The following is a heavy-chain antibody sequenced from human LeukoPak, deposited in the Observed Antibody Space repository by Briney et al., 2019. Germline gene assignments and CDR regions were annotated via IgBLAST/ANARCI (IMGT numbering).Heavy chain of an antibody. CDR3: ARVYYDSSGYYYIEADY. D-gene: IGHD3-22*01. V-gene: IGHV1-2*02. Sequence: ASVKVSCKASGYTFTGYYMHWVRQAPGQGLAWMGWIHHNSGGTNYEQKFQGRVTMTRDTSISTAYMELSRLRSDDTAVYYCARVYYDSSGYYYIEADYWGQGTLVTVSS. CDR2: IHHNSGGT. CDR1: GYTFTGYY. J-gene: IGHJ4*02.